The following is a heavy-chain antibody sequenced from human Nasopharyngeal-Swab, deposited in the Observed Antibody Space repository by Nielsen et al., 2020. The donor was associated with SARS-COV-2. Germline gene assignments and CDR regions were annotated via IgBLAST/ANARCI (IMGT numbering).Heavy chain of an antibody. Sequence: GESLKISCAASGFTFSSYAMHWVRQAPGKGLEWVAVISYDGSNKYYADSVKGRFTISRDNSKNTLYLQMNSLRAEDTAVYYCAKDWGVRELDYWGQGTLVTVSS. D-gene: IGHD3-10*01. CDR1: GFTFSSYA. V-gene: IGHV3-30-3*02. J-gene: IGHJ4*02. CDR3: AKDWGVRELDY. CDR2: ISYDGSNK.